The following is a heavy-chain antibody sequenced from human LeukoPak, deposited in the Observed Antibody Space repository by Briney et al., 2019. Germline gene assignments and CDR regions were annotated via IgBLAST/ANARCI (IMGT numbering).Heavy chain of an antibody. Sequence: GGSLRLSCAASGFTFDDYGMIWVCQAPGKGLEWVAFIRYDGSDKHYADSVKGRFTISRDNSKNTLYLQMNSLRAEDTAVYYCAKSIPTIAVAVSTRQWGQGTLVTVSS. CDR3: AKSIPTIAVAVSTRQ. CDR2: IRYDGSDK. J-gene: IGHJ4*02. D-gene: IGHD6-19*01. CDR1: GFTFDDYG. V-gene: IGHV3-30*02.